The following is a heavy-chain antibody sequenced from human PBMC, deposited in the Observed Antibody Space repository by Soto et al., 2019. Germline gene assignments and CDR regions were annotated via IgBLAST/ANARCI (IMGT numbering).Heavy chain of an antibody. D-gene: IGHD2-21*02. V-gene: IGHV1-69*13. CDR1: GGTFSSYA. J-gene: IGHJ4*02. CDR2: IIPIFGTA. CDR3: ARRDSGGNSDFDY. Sequence: SVKVSCKASGGTFSSYAISWVRQAPGQGLEWMGGIIPIFGTANYAQKFQGRVTITADESTSTAYMELSSLRSEDTAVYYCARRDSGGNSDFDYWGQGTLVTVSS.